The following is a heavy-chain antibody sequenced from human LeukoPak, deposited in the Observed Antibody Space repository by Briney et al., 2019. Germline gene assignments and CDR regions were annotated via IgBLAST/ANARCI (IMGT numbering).Heavy chain of an antibody. CDR1: GYTLTELS. V-gene: IGHV1-24*01. D-gene: IGHD3-22*01. CDR2: FDPEDGET. CDR3: ATESPITMIVVVSRVDAFDI. Sequence: ASVKVSCNVSGYTLTELSMHWVRQAPGKGLEWMGGFDPEDGETIYAQKFQGRVTMTEDTSTDTAYMELSSLRSEDTAVYYCATESPITMIVVVSRVDAFDIWGQGTMVTVSS. J-gene: IGHJ3*02.